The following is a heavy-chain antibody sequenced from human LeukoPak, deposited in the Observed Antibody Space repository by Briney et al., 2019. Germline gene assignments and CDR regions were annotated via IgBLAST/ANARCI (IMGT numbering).Heavy chain of an antibody. D-gene: IGHD6-19*01. Sequence: PGGSLRLSCAASGFTFSNAWMSWVRQVPGKGLEWVGRIKSKTDGGTTDYAAPVKGRFTISRDDSKNTLYLQMNSLKTEDTAVYYCTTVMRSSGWYVVWSVDYWGQGTLVTVSS. V-gene: IGHV3-15*01. CDR1: GFTFSNAW. J-gene: IGHJ4*02. CDR3: TTVMRSSGWYVVWSVDY. CDR2: IKSKTDGGTT.